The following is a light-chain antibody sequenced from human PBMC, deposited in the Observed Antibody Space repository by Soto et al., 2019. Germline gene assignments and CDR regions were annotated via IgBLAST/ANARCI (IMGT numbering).Light chain of an antibody. CDR2: DVS. Sequence: QSVLTQPASVSGSPGQSITISCTGTSSDVGGYNYVSWYQQHPGKAPKLMIYDVSNRPSGVSNRFSGSKSGNTASLTISGRQAEDEADYYCSSYTSSSTLEGYVFGTGTKLTVL. CDR1: SSDVGGYNY. J-gene: IGLJ1*01. V-gene: IGLV2-14*01. CDR3: SSYTSSSTLEGYV.